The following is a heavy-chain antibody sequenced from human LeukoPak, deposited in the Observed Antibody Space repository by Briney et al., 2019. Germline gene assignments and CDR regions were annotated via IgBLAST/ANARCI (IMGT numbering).Heavy chain of an antibody. D-gene: IGHD3-3*01. CDR3: AAGGGWDPSFGVVTHIDV. V-gene: IGHV3-74*01. Sequence: GGSLRLSCAASGFTFSGYWMHWVRQGPEKGLELVSRIDNDGHGIIYADSVKGRFTTSRDNAKNTLYLQMNSLRVEDTAVYYCAAGGGWDPSFGVVTHIDVWGKGTMVAVS. CDR2: IDNDGHGI. CDR1: GFTFSGYW. J-gene: IGHJ6*03.